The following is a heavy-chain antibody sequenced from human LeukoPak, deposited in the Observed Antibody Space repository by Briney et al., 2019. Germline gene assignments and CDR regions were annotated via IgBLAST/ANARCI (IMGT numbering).Heavy chain of an antibody. CDR1: GFTFSSYA. Sequence: GGSLRLSCAASGFTFSSYAMSWVRQAPGKGLEWVSAISGSGGSTYYADSVKGRFTISRDNSKNTLYLQMNSLRAEDTAVYYCAKGLGAYLRGVIGFDYWGQGTLVTVSS. D-gene: IGHD3-10*01. J-gene: IGHJ4*02. V-gene: IGHV3-23*01. CDR2: ISGSGGST. CDR3: AKGLGAYLRGVIGFDY.